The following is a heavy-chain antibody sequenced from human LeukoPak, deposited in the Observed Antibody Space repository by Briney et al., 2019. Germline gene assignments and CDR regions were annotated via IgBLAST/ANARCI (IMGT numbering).Heavy chain of an antibody. Sequence: ASVKVSCKASGYTFTNYYIHWVRQDPGQGLEWTGIINPSGGSTSYAQKFQGRVTMTRDTSTSTVYMELSSLRSEDTAVYYCAREGPYSDSSRSRFDYWGQGTLVTVSS. V-gene: IGHV1-46*01. CDR2: INPSGGST. CDR3: AREGPYSDSSRSRFDY. J-gene: IGHJ4*02. CDR1: GYTFTNYY. D-gene: IGHD6-6*01.